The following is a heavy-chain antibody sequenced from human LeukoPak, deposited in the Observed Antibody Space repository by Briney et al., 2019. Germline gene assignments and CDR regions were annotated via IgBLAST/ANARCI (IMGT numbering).Heavy chain of an antibody. D-gene: IGHD2-2*01. CDR3: TRRVGYCSSTSCYGMDV. Sequence: SETLSLTCAVYGGSFSGYYWSWIRQPPGKGLEWIGEINHSGSTNYNPSLKSRVTISVDTSKNQFSLKLSSATAADTAVYYCTRRVGYCSSTSCYGMDVWGQGTTVTVSS. CDR2: INHSGST. V-gene: IGHV4-34*03. CDR1: GGSFSGYY. J-gene: IGHJ6*02.